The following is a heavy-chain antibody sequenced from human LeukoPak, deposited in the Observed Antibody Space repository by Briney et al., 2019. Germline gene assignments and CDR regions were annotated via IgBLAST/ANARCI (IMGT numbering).Heavy chain of an antibody. Sequence: GGSLRLSCAASGFTFSDYYMRCIRQAPGKGVEWVTYISSSGSTIYYADSVKGRFTISRDNAKNSLYLQMNSLRAEDTAVYYCARVTGWELPNYWGQGTLVTVSS. D-gene: IGHD1-26*01. CDR2: ISSSGSTI. CDR1: GFTFSDYY. CDR3: ARVTGWELPNY. J-gene: IGHJ4*02. V-gene: IGHV3-11*01.